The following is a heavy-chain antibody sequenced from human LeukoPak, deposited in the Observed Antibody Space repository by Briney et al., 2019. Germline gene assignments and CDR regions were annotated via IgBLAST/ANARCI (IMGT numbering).Heavy chain of an antibody. CDR3: ASQASGSYPDY. D-gene: IGHD1-26*01. Sequence: GGSLRLSCAASGFTFSSYAMSWVGQPPGKGLAWVSAISGSGGSTYYADSVKGRFTISRDNSKNTLYLQMNSLRAEDTAVYYCASQASGSYPDYWGQGTLVTVSS. J-gene: IGHJ4*02. CDR1: GFTFSSYA. V-gene: IGHV3-23*01. CDR2: ISGSGGST.